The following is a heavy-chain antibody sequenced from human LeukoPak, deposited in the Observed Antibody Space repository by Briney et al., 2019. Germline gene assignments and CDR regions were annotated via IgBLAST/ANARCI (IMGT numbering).Heavy chain of an antibody. CDR1: GFTFTGYY. Sequence: ASVKVSCKASGFTFTGYYMHWVRQAPGQGLEWMGWINPNSGGTNYAQKFQGRVTMTRDTSISTAYMELSRLRSDDTAVYYCAREIGGILVFDYWGQGTLVTVSS. V-gene: IGHV1-2*02. J-gene: IGHJ4*02. CDR3: AREIGGILVFDY. CDR2: INPNSGGT. D-gene: IGHD5-18*01.